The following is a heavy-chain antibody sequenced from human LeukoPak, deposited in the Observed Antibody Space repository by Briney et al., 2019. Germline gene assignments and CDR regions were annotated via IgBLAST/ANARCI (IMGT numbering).Heavy chain of an antibody. CDR2: IWYDGSNK. Sequence: GGSLRLSCAASGFTFSSYGMHWVRQAPGKGLEWVAVIWYDGSNKYYADSVKGRFTISRDNSKNTLYLQMNSLRAEDTAVYYCLGSELQYSYAYLDAFDIWGQGTMVTVSS. V-gene: IGHV3-33*01. CDR3: LGSELQYSYAYLDAFDI. J-gene: IGHJ3*02. CDR1: GFTFSSYG. D-gene: IGHD5-18*01.